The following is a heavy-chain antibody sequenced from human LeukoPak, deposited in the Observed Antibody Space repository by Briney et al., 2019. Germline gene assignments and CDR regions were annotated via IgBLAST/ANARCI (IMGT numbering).Heavy chain of an antibody. Sequence: ASVKVSCKVSGYTLTELSMHWVRQAPGKGLEWMGGFGPEDGETIYAQKFQGRVTMPEDTSTDTAYMELSSLRSEDTAVYYCATGITMVRGVMFYWGQGTLVTVSS. J-gene: IGHJ4*02. V-gene: IGHV1-24*01. D-gene: IGHD3-10*01. CDR1: GYTLTELS. CDR3: ATGITMVRGVMFY. CDR2: FGPEDGET.